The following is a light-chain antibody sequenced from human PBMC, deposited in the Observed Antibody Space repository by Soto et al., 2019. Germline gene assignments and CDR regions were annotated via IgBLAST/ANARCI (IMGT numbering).Light chain of an antibody. CDR3: QSRHT. CDR1: QSVSSSY. J-gene: IGKJ2*01. Sequence: EIVLTQSPGTLSLSPGERATLSCRASQSVSSSYLAWYQQKPGQAPRLLIYGASSRATGIPDRFSGSGSGTDFTLNISRLEPEDFAVYYCQSRHTFGQGTKLEIK. V-gene: IGKV3-20*01. CDR2: GAS.